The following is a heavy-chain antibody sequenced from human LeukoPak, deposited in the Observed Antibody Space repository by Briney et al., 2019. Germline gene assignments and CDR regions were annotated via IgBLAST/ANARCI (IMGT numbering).Heavy chain of an antibody. CDR3: ARKKDSSGFYQ. D-gene: IGHD3-22*01. CDR2: IYYSGRT. CDR1: GYSINSNNW. Sequence: SETLSLTCAVSGYSINSNNWWAWIRQSPGKGLEWIGYIYYSGRTSYNPSLKSRVTMSLETSKNQFSLKLSSVTAVDTAVYYCARKKDSSGFYQWGQGILVTVSS. V-gene: IGHV4-28*01. J-gene: IGHJ4*02.